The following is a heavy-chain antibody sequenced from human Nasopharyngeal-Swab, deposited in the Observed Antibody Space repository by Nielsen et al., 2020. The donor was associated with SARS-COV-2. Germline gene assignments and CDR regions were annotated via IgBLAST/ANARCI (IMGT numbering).Heavy chain of an antibody. CDR2: IYPVDSDT. D-gene: IGHD3-3*01. Sequence: GGSLRLSCQGSGYRFTSYWIGWLRQLPGKGLAWMVIIYPVDSDTRYSPSFQGHVTISADKPISTAYLQWSSLKASDTAMYYCARQETDYDFWIGYYFDAFDIWGQGTMVTVSS. V-gene: IGHV5-51*01. CDR1: GYRFTSYW. CDR3: ARQETDYDFWIGYYFDAFDI. J-gene: IGHJ3*02.